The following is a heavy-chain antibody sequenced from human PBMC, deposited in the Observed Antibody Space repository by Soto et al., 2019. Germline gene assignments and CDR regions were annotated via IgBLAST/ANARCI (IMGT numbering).Heavy chain of an antibody. CDR1: GVSFSGYY. J-gene: IGHJ4*02. CDR3: ARGLQGGQGSG. V-gene: IGHV4-34*01. CDR2: INHSGST. D-gene: IGHD1-26*01. Sequence: QVQLQQWGAGLLKPSETLSLTCAVYGVSFSGYYWSWIRQPPGKGLEWIGEINHSGSTNYNPSLKSGGTISVDTYKNQFSLKLSSVTAADAAVYYCARGLQGGQGSGWGQGTLVTVSS.